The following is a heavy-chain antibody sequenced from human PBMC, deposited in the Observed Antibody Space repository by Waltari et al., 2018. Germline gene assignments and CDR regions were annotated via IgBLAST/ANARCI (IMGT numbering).Heavy chain of an antibody. Sequence: QVQLVQSGAEVKKPGASVKVSCKASGYAITNYGIGWVRQAPGQGLEWMGWISTYNGQTKYTQKFQGRVTMTTDTATSTVHLDLRSLKADDTAVYYCARISTGYTRGFFNFWGQGTLVTASS. CDR3: ARISTGYTRGFFNF. CDR1: GYAITNYG. D-gene: IGHD2-8*02. J-gene: IGHJ4*02. V-gene: IGHV1-18*01. CDR2: ISTYNGQT.